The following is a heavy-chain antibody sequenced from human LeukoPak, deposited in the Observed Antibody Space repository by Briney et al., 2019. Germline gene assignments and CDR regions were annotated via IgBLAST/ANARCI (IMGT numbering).Heavy chain of an antibody. CDR1: GFTFSNAW. J-gene: IGHJ4*02. CDR2: IHYKTSDESA. D-gene: IGHD3-3*01. CDR3: TTDHRTIYGVVFPDY. V-gene: IGHV3-15*01. Sequence: GGSLRLSCAASGFTFSNAWMNWVRQAPGKGLDWVARIHYKTSDESADYAAPVKGRFIISRDDSKDTVYLQMNNLKTEDTAVYYCTTDHRTIYGVVFPDYWGQGTLVTVSS.